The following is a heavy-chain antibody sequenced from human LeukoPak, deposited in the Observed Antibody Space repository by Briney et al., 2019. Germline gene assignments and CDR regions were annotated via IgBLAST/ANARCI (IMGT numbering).Heavy chain of an antibody. CDR1: GGSISSYY. Sequence: SETLSLTCTVSGGSISSYYWSWIRQPPGKGLEWIGYIYYSGSTNYNTSLKSRVTISVDTSKNQFSLKLSSVTAADTAVYYCARGIWSGYFKGFDYWGQGTLVTVSS. V-gene: IGHV4-59*01. D-gene: IGHD3-3*01. CDR3: ARGIWSGYFKGFDY. CDR2: IYYSGST. J-gene: IGHJ4*02.